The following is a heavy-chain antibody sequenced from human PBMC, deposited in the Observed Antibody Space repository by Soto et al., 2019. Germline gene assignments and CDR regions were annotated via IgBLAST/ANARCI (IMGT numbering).Heavy chain of an antibody. CDR1: GYTFTSNN. V-gene: IGHV1-46*01. J-gene: IGHJ5*02. D-gene: IGHD6-13*01. Sequence: QVQLVQSGAEVTKPGASVKVSCKASGYTFTSNNIHWMRRAPGQGLEWMGRINPSSGGTIYAQKFQGRVSMTRDTSTSTVYMELSSLRSDDTALYYCARDIAADGRGRWFDPWGQGSLVTVSS. CDR3: ARDIAADGRGRWFDP. CDR2: INPSSGGT.